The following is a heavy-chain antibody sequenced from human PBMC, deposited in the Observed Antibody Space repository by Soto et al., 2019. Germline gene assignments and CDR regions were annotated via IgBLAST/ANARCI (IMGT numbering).Heavy chain of an antibody. CDR3: VRHNDPIDF. CDR2: IRSRAKNYAT. CDR1: GFIFSDSG. Sequence: EVQLVESGGGLVQPGGSLKLSCATSGFIFSDSGVHWVRQASGKGLEWVGYIRSRAKNYATAYAASVKGRFSISRDESEKTAYLQMNSLNTEDTAVYYCVRHNDPIDFWGQGTLVIVSS. J-gene: IGHJ4*02. V-gene: IGHV3-73*01. D-gene: IGHD2-8*01.